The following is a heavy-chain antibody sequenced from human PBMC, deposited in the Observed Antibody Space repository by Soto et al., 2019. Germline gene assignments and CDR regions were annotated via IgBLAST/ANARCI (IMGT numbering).Heavy chain of an antibody. J-gene: IGHJ5*02. CDR3: AREIFLADRITMVRGEAWFDP. Sequence: GASVKVSCKTSGGNPSNSAISWARQAPGQGLEWMGWISAYNGNTNYAQKLQGRVTMTTDTSTSTAYMELRSLRSDDTAVYYCAREIFLADRITMVRGEAWFDPWGQGTLVTVSS. CDR1: GGNPSNSA. D-gene: IGHD3-10*01. CDR2: ISAYNGNT. V-gene: IGHV1-18*01.